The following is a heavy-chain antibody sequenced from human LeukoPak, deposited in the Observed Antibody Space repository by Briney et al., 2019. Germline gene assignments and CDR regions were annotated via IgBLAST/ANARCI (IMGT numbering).Heavy chain of an antibody. V-gene: IGHV1-69*04. CDR3: AKGAPGAALDW. D-gene: IGHD2-21*01. CDR1: GGTFSSYA. Sequence: VASVKVSCKASGGTFSSYAFTWVRQAPGQGLEWMGRIIPILDIANYAQKFQGRITIAADKSTITVDMDLSSLRSEDTAVYYCAKGAPGAALDWWGQGTLVTVSS. CDR2: IIPILDIA. J-gene: IGHJ4*02.